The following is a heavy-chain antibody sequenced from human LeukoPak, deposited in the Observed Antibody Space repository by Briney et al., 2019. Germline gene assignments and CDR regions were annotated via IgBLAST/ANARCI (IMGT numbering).Heavy chain of an antibody. J-gene: IGHJ3*02. V-gene: IGHV3-30*03. CDR3: ARGESSWYGNAFDI. CDR2: ISYDGSNK. Sequence: GGSLRLSCAASGFTFSTYSMNWARQAPGKGLEWVAVISYDGSNKYYADSVKGRFTISRDNSKNTLYLQMNSLRAEDTAVYYCARGESSWYGNAFDIWGQGTMVTVSS. D-gene: IGHD6-13*01. CDR1: GFTFSTYS.